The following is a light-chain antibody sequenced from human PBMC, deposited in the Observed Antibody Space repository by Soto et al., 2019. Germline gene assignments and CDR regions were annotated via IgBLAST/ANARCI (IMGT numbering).Light chain of an antibody. CDR3: QQYDNLPPLT. CDR1: QDISNY. J-gene: IGKJ4*01. V-gene: IGKV1-33*01. CDR2: DAS. Sequence: DIRMTQSPSSLSASVGDRLTITCQASQDISNYLNWYQQKPGKAPKLLIYDASNLETGVPSRFSGSGSGTDFTFTISSLQPEDIATYYCQQYDNLPPLTFGGGTKVEIK.